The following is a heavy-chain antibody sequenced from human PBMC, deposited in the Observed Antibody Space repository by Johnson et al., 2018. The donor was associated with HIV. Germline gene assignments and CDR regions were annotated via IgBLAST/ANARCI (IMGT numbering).Heavy chain of an antibody. V-gene: IGHV3-20*04. D-gene: IGHD3-22*01. CDR1: GFTFDDYG. J-gene: IGHJ3*02. Sequence: EVQVVESGGGVVRPGGSLRLSCAASGFTFDDYGMSWVRQVPGKGLEWVSGINWNGGSTYYADSVKGRFTISRDNSKNTLYLQMNSLRAEDTAVYYCARPSYYDSSCYYYVGAFDIWGQGTMVTVSS. CDR3: ARPSYYDSSCYYYVGAFDI. CDR2: INWNGGST.